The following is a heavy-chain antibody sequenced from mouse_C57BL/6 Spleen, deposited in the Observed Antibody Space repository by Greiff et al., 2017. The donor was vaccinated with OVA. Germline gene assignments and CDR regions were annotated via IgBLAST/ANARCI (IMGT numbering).Heavy chain of an antibody. CDR1: GFTFSDYG. CDR3: ARRDSSGPYAMDY. J-gene: IGHJ4*01. CDR2: ISNLAYSI. D-gene: IGHD3-2*02. V-gene: IGHV5-15*01. Sequence: EMMLVESGGGLVQPGGSLKLSCAASGFTFSDYGMAWVRQAPRKGPEWVAFISNLAYSIYYADTVTGRFTISRENAKNTLYLEMSSLRSEDTAMYYCARRDSSGPYAMDYWGQGTSVTVSS.